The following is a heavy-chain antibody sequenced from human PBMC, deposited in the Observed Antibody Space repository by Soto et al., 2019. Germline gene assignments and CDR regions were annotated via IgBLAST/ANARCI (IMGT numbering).Heavy chain of an antibody. CDR2: INAGNGNT. D-gene: IGHD2-15*01. Sequence: ASVKVSCKASGYTFTSYAMHWVRQAPGQRLEWMGWINAGNGNTKYSQKFQGRVTITRDTSASTAYMELSSLRSEDTAVYYCAREGLNRGYCSGGSCYTDTGFYYYGMNVWGQGTTVTVSS. CDR3: AREGLNRGYCSGGSCYTDTGFYYYGMNV. V-gene: IGHV1-3*01. CDR1: GYTFTSYA. J-gene: IGHJ6*02.